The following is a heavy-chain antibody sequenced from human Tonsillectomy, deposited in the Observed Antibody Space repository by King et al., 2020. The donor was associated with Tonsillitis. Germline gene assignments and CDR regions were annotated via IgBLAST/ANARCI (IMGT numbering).Heavy chain of an antibody. CDR3: ARGGRRRYNWFDP. V-gene: IGHV1-2*02. CDR2: INPNSGDA. Sequence: IQLVQSGAEVKKPGASVKVSCRASEYTFTGYYIHWVRQAPGQGVEWMGWINPNSGDANSAQKFQGRVTMTRDTSISTAYMELTSLRSDDTAVYYCARGGRRRYNWFDPWGQGTLVTVSS. CDR1: EYTFTGYY. D-gene: IGHD1-1*01. J-gene: IGHJ5*02.